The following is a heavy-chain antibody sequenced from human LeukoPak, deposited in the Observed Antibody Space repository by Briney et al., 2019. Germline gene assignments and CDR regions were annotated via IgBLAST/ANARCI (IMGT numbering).Heavy chain of an antibody. CDR2: IIPIFGTA. J-gene: IGHJ6*03. V-gene: IGHV1-69*05. CDR3: ARDGRLGYYYYYMDV. CDR1: GGTFSSYA. Sequence: ASVTVSCKASGGTFSSYAISWVRQAPGQGLEWMGGIIPIFGTANYAQKFQGRVTITTDESTSTAYMELSSLRSEDTAVYYCARDGRLGYYYYYMDVWGKGTTVTVSS. D-gene: IGHD2-15*01.